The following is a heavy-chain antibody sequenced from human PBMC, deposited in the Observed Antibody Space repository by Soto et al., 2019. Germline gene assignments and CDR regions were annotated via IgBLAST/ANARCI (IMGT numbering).Heavy chain of an antibody. CDR2: ITWNSGKI. Sequence: EVQLVESGGDLVQPGRSLRLSCAASGFTFEDYAMHWVRQVPGKGLEWVSGITWNSGKIEYADSVKGRFTISRDNAENSVHLQMSRLRPEDTALYYCAKAKVAGSRGYVDYWGQGTRVTVSS. V-gene: IGHV3-9*01. J-gene: IGHJ4*02. CDR1: GFTFEDYA. CDR3: AKAKVAGSRGYVDY. D-gene: IGHD2-15*01.